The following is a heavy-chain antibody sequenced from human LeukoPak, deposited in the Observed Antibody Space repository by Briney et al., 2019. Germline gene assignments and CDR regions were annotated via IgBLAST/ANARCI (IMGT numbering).Heavy chain of an antibody. CDR2: IYSGGST. J-gene: IGHJ3*02. CDR3: ARDLGWDDAFDI. D-gene: IGHD1-26*01. Sequence: GGSLRFSCAASGFTVSSNYMSWVRQAPGKGLEWVSVIYSGGSTYYADSVKGRFTISRDNSKNTLYLQMNSLRAEDTAVYYCARDLGWDDAFDIWGQGTMVTVSS. V-gene: IGHV3-66*01. CDR1: GFTVSSNY.